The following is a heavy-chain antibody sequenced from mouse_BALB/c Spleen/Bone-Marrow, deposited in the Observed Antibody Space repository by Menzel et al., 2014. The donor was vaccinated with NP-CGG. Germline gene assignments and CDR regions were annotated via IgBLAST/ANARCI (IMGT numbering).Heavy chain of an antibody. CDR1: GFTFSNYW. V-gene: IGHV6-6*02. CDR3: VTYFDY. J-gene: IGHJ2*01. Sequence: EVQVVESGGGLVQPGGSMKLSCVASGFTFSNYWMNWVRQSPEKGLEWIAEIRLKSNNYATQYAESVKGRFAIPRDDSKSSVYLQMNNLRAEDSGIYYCVTYFDYWGQGTTLTVSS. CDR2: IRLKSNNYAT. D-gene: IGHD2-1*01.